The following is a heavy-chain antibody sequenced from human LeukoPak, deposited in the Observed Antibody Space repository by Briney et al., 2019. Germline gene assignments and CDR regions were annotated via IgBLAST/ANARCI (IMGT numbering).Heavy chain of an antibody. Sequence: SETLSLTCTVSGGSISSSSYYWSWIRQPPGKGLEWIGYIYYSGSTNYNPSLKSRVTISVDTSKNQFSLKLSSVTAADTAVYYCARGYYYDTSGGFDPWGQGTLVTVSS. V-gene: IGHV4-61*01. CDR1: GGSISSSSYY. D-gene: IGHD3-22*01. CDR2: IYYSGST. J-gene: IGHJ5*02. CDR3: ARGYYYDTSGGFDP.